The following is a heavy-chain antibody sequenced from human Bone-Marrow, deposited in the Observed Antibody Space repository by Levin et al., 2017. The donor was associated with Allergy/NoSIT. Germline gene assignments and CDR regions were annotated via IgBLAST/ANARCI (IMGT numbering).Heavy chain of an antibody. J-gene: IGHJ2*01. CDR2: KDIIGTT. CDR3: AKSPATRNWYFDL. V-gene: IGHV3-53*01. D-gene: IGHD2-2*01. CDR1: GFSVSSNS. Sequence: GESLKISCAASGFSVSSNSMTWVRHTPGKGLEWVSTKDIIGTTYYADSVRGRFTIARDSSTNMVYLQMNNLRPEDTAVYYCAKSPATRNWYFDLWGRGTLVTVSS.